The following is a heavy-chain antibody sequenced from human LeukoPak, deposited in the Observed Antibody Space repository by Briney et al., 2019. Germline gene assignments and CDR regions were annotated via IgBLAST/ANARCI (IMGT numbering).Heavy chain of an antibody. Sequence: PGGSLRLSCAASGVTFTNYAMTWVRPAPGKGLEWVSGISISGGSTDYADSVKGRFTISRDNSKNTLYLQMNSLRAEDTAVYYCAKVPAGNKVEYWGQGTLVTVSS. J-gene: IGHJ4*02. CDR1: GVTFTNYA. CDR2: ISISGGST. V-gene: IGHV3-23*01. D-gene: IGHD6-19*01. CDR3: AKVPAGNKVEY.